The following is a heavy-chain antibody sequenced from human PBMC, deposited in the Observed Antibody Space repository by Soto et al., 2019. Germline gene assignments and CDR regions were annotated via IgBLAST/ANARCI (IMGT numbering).Heavy chain of an antibody. V-gene: IGHV3-53*01. D-gene: IGHD5-12*01. CDR2: IFSGGAT. CDR3: HGYGK. Sequence: PGGSLRLSCEVSGFSVTANYMSWVRQTPGKGLEWVSVIFSGGATDYIDSVKGRFTISRDISKNALYFQMNSLRVEDTAVYYCHGYGKWGQGISVTVS. CDR1: GFSVTANY. J-gene: IGHJ4*02.